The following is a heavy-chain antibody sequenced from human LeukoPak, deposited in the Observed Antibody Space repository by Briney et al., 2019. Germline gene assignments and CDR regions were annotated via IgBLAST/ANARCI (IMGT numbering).Heavy chain of an antibody. D-gene: IGHD6-13*01. CDR3: AGSLAAAGREYYFDY. V-gene: IGHV1-69*01. CDR2: IIPIFGTA. Sequence: GSSVKVSCKASGGTFSSYAISWVRQAPGQGLEWMGGIIPIFGTANYAQKFQGRVTITADESTSTAYMELSSLRSEDTAVYYCAGSLAAAGREYYFDYWGQGTLVTVSS. CDR1: GGTFSSYA. J-gene: IGHJ4*02.